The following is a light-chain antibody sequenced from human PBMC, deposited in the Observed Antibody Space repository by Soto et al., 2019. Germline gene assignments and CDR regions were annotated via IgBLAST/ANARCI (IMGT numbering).Light chain of an antibody. Sequence: QSVLTQPSSASGTPGQTVTISCSGTSSNIGTNTVNWYRQVPGTAPKLLIFNDNVRPSGVPGRFSGSRSGTSASLAISGLQSEDEADYYCAAWDGSQNVVLLGGGTKLTVL. V-gene: IGLV1-44*01. CDR2: NDN. CDR3: AAWDGSQNVVL. J-gene: IGLJ2*01. CDR1: SSNIGTNT.